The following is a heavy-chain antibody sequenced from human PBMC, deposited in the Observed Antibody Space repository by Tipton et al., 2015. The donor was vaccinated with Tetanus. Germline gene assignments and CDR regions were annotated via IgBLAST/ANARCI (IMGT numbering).Heavy chain of an antibody. CDR3: ARHQSGYFTPFDY. V-gene: IGHV4-31*03. Sequence: TLSLTCTVSGGSVSSGAYCWSWIRQHPGKGLESIGCISSRGSTYYNPSLKSRVTISVDTSKNQFSLNLNSMAAADTGVYYCARHQSGYFTPFDYWGQGNLVTVSS. J-gene: IGHJ4*02. CDR2: ISSRGST. D-gene: IGHD3-3*01. CDR1: GGSVSSGAYC.